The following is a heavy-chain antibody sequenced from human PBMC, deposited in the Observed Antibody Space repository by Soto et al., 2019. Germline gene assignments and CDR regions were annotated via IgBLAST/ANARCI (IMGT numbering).Heavy chain of an antibody. J-gene: IGHJ4*02. CDR1: GYTFIYYY. CDR2: INPSGGST. V-gene: IGHV1-46*01. CDR3: AIARRWLQSHFDY. D-gene: IGHD5-12*01. Sequence: ASVKVSCKTSGYTFIYYYIHWVRQAPGQGLEWMGIINPSGGSTSYTQKFQGRVTMTMDTSTSTVYMELSSLRSDDTAVFYCAIARRWLQSHFDYWGQGTLVTVSS.